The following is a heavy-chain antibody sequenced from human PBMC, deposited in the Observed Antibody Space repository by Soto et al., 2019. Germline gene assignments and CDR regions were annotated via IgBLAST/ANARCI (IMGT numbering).Heavy chain of an antibody. Sequence: ASVKVSCKVSGYTLTDLSMQWVRQAPGKGLEWMGGFDPEDGETIYAQKFQGRVTMTEDTATDTAYMELSSLRSEDTAVYYCARDLPYDFWSGYFQTKIKPAYYYGMDVWGQGTTVTVSS. CDR1: GYTLTDLS. D-gene: IGHD3-3*01. V-gene: IGHV1-24*01. J-gene: IGHJ6*02. CDR2: FDPEDGET. CDR3: ARDLPYDFWSGYFQTKIKPAYYYGMDV.